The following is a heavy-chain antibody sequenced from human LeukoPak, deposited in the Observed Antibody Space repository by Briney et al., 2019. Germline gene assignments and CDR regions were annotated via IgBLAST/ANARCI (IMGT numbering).Heavy chain of an antibody. Sequence: PGGSLRLSCAASGFTFTDYWMHWVRQVPGKGLVWVSFINPDGRGTNYADSVKGRFIISRDNAKNTLYLRMNSLRAEDTAVYYCAKDVFYGSADYWGQGTLVTVSS. V-gene: IGHV3-74*01. CDR2: INPDGRGT. D-gene: IGHD3-10*01. CDR3: AKDVFYGSADY. J-gene: IGHJ4*02. CDR1: GFTFTDYW.